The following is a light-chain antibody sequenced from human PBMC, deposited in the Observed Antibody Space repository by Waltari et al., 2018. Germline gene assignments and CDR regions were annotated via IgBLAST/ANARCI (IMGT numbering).Light chain of an antibody. J-gene: IGLJ3*02. CDR1: SNNVGNQR. CDR3: SAWDSSLSARV. V-gene: IGLV10-54*01. Sequence: QAGLTQPPSVSKDLRPTATLTCTGHSNNVGNQRAAWLQQHRGHPPNPLPYSNHIRPPGISESFTASRSGNTASLTITGLRPEDEADYYCSAWDSSLSARVFGGGTKLTVL. CDR2: SNH.